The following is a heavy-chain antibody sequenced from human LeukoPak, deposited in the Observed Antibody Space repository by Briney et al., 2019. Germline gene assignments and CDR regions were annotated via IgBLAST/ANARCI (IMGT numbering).Heavy chain of an antibody. CDR3: ARSLGYCSGGSCYPFDY. D-gene: IGHD2-15*01. V-gene: IGHV3-7*01. J-gene: IGHJ4*02. CDR2: IKQDGSEK. Sequence: GGSLGLSCAASGFTFSSYWMSWVRQAPGKGLEWVANIKQDGSEKYYVDSVKGRFTISRDNAQNSLYLQMNSLRAEDTAVYYCARSLGYCSGGSCYPFDYWGQGTLVTVSS. CDR1: GFTFSSYW.